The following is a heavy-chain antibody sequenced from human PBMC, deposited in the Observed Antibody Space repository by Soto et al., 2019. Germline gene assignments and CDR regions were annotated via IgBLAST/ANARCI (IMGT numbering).Heavy chain of an antibody. CDR1: GGTFSSYA. J-gene: IGHJ6*02. D-gene: IGHD6-13*01. V-gene: IGHV1-69*13. CDR2: IIPIFGTA. CDR3: ARDSIAAAGIVDESKYYYGMDV. Sequence: SVKVSCKASGGTFSSYAISWVRQAPGQGLEWMGGIIPIFGTANYAQRFQGRVTITADESTSTAYVELSSLRSEDTAVYYCARDSIAAAGIVDESKYYYGMDVWGQGTTVTVSS.